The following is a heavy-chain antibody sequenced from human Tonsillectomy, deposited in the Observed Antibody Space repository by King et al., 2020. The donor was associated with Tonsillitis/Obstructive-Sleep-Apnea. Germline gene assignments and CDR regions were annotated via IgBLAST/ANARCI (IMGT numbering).Heavy chain of an antibody. V-gene: IGHV4-59*01. CDR3: ARDSVGSLDY. D-gene: IGHD5/OR15-5a*01. CDR1: GGSISSFY. CDR2: IYYTGST. J-gene: IGHJ4*02. Sequence: QLQESGPGLVKPSETLSLTCTVSGGSISSFYWSWIRQPPGKGLDWIGYIYYTGSTNYNPSLESRVTISVDTSKNQFSLKLTSVTAADTAVYYCARDSVGSLDYWGQGTLVTVSS.